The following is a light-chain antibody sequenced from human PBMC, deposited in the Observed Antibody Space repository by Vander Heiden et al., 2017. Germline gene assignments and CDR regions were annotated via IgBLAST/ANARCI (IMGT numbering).Light chain of an antibody. J-gene: IGKJ1*01. CDR3: QQYFITPRT. V-gene: IGKV4-1*01. CDR2: WAS. Sequence: DIVMTESPYSLPVSLCERATITFKSSQSVLYISKNKTYSASYQQKPGQPPNLLIYWASTRESGVPDRFSGSASGTDFTLTISSLQAEDVAVYYCQQYFITPRTFGPGTKVEIK. CDR1: QSVLYISKNKTY.